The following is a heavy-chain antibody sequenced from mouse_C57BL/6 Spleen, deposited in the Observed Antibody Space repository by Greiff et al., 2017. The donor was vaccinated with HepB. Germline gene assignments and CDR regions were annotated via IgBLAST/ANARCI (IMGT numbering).Heavy chain of an antibody. V-gene: IGHV2-9-1*01. Sequence: VNVVESGPGLVAPSQSLSITCTVSGFSLTSYAISWVRQPPGKGLEWLGVIWTGGGTNYNSALKSRLSISKDNSKSQVFLKMNSLQTDDTARYYCAGYSGWFAYWGQGTLVTVSA. CDR2: IWTGGGT. CDR1: GFSLTSYA. D-gene: IGHD2-12*01. J-gene: IGHJ3*01. CDR3: AGYSGWFAY.